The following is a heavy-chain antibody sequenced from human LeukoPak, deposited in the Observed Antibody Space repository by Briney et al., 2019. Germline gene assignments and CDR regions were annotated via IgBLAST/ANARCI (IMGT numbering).Heavy chain of an antibody. CDR1: GFTFSSYS. V-gene: IGHV3-21*01. D-gene: IGHD3-10*01. CDR3: ARDQGTMVRGVIRYGMDV. J-gene: IGHJ6*02. CDR2: ISSSSSYI. Sequence: GGSLRLSCAASGFTFSSYSMNWVRQAPGKGLEWVSSISSSSSYIYYADSVKGRFTISRDNAKNSLYLQMNSQRAEDTAVYYCARDQGTMVRGVIRYGMDVWGQGTTVTVSS.